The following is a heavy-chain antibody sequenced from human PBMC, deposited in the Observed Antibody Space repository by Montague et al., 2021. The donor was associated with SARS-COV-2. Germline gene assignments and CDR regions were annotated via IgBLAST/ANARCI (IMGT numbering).Heavy chain of an antibody. CDR3: ARENYDILSGTHLSLDY. Sequence: PALVKPTQTLTLTCTFSGFSLSTSGMRASWIRQPPGKALERLARIDWDDDKFYSTSLKTRLTISKDTSKNQVVLTMTNMDPVDTATYYCARENYDILSGTHLSLDYWGQGTLVTVSS. D-gene: IGHD3-9*01. CDR1: GFSLSTSGMR. CDR2: IDWDDDK. J-gene: IGHJ4*02. V-gene: IGHV2-70*04.